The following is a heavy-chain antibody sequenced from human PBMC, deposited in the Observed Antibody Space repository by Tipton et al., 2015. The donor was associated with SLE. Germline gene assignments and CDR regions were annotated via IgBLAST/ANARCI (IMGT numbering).Heavy chain of an antibody. J-gene: IGHJ4*02. D-gene: IGHD4-17*01. CDR3: ARGGAMTTVDY. CDR2: IYHSGST. Sequence: TLSLTCTVSGGSISSGGYSWSWIRQPPGKGLEWIGYIYHSGSTYYNPSLKSRVTISVDRSKNQFSLKLSSVTAADTAVYYCARGGAMTTVDYWGQGTLVTVSS. CDR1: GGSISSGGYS. V-gene: IGHV4-30-2*01.